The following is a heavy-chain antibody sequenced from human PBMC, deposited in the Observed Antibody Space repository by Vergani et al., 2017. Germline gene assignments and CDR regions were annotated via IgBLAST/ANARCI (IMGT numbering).Heavy chain of an antibody. Sequence: QLQLQESGPGLVKPSETLSLTCTVSGGSISSSSYYWGWIRQPPGKGLEWIGSIYYSGSSYYNPSLKSRVTISVDTSKNQFSLKLSSVTAADTAVYYCARGQDIVVVPAAMHKPFDLWGRGTLVTVSS. V-gene: IGHV4-39*01. CDR3: ARGQDIVVVPAAMHKPFDL. D-gene: IGHD2-2*01. CDR2: IYYSGSS. J-gene: IGHJ2*01. CDR1: GGSISSSSYY.